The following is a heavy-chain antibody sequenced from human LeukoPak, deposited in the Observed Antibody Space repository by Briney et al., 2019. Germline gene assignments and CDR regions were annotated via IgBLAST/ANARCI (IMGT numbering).Heavy chain of an antibody. V-gene: IGHV3-74*01. CDR3: ARDGDWVGGTIDY. CDR2: IKSDGTGT. CDR1: GFTFSSYE. D-gene: IGHD1-26*01. Sequence: PGGSLRLSCAASGFTFSSYEMNWVRQAPGKGLVWVSRIKSDGTGTTYADSVKGRFTISRDNAKNTLYLQMNSLRAEDTAVYYCARDGDWVGGTIDYWGQGTLVTVSS. J-gene: IGHJ4*02.